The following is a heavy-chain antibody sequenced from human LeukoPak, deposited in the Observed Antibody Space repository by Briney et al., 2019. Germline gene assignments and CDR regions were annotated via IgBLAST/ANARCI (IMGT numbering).Heavy chain of an antibody. CDR1: GGSISSSSYY. Sequence: PSETLSLTCTVSGGSISSSSYYWGWIRQPPGKGLEWIGSIYYSESTYYNPSLKSRVTISVDTSKNQFSLKLSSVTAADTAVYYYASTYYDFWSGQPNWFDPWSQGTLVTVSS. J-gene: IGHJ5*02. CDR3: ASTYYDFWSGQPNWFDP. D-gene: IGHD3-3*01. CDR2: IYYSEST. V-gene: IGHV4-39*01.